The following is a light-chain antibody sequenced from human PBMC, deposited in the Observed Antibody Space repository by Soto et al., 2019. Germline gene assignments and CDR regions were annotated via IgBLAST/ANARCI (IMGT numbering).Light chain of an antibody. CDR1: SSDVGGYNY. CDR3: SSYAGSNSVV. CDR2: EVT. V-gene: IGLV2-8*01. J-gene: IGLJ2*01. Sequence: QSALTQPPSASGSPGQSVTISCTGTSSDVGGYNYVSWYQQHPGTAPKLMIYEVTKRPSGVPDRFSGSKSDYTASLTVSGLQAEDEADYYCSSYAGSNSVVFGGGTKVTVL.